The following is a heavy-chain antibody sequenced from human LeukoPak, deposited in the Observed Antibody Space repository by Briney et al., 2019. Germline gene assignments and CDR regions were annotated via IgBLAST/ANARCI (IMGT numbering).Heavy chain of an antibody. V-gene: IGHV3-7*01. Sequence: GGSLRLSCAASGFTFSSYWMSWVRQAPGKGLEWVANIKQDGSEKYYVDSVKGRFTISRDNAKNSLYLQMNSLSAEDTAVYYCATDDYGDYTPDYWGQGTLVTVSS. CDR2: IKQDGSEK. CDR3: ATDDYGDYTPDY. J-gene: IGHJ4*02. D-gene: IGHD4-17*01. CDR1: GFTFSSYW.